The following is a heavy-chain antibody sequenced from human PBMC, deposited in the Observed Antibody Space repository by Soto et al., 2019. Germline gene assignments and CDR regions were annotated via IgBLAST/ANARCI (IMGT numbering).Heavy chain of an antibody. D-gene: IGHD2-21*02. CDR1: GYTFTSYA. V-gene: IGHV1-3*01. Sequence: ASVKVSCKASGYTFTSYAMHWVRQAPGQRLEWMGWINVGNGNTEYSQKFQGRVTITRDTSASTAYMELSSLRSEDTAVYYCARMAVVVTAMGFDYWGQGTLVTVSS. CDR3: ARMAVVVTAMGFDY. CDR2: INVGNGNT. J-gene: IGHJ4*02.